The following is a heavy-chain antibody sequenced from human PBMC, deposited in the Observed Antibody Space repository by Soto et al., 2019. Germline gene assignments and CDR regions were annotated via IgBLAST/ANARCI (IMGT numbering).Heavy chain of an antibody. Sequence: GESLKISCKGSGYSFTSYWISWVRQMLGKGLEWMGRIDPSDSYTNYSPSFQGHVTISADKSISTAYLQWSSLMASDTAMYYCASRGIAVAGPQGSGTHVRGTGPTGSVSS. CDR3: ASRGIAVAGPQGSGTHV. J-gene: IGHJ6*04. CDR1: GYSFTSYW. V-gene: IGHV5-10-1*01. CDR2: IDPSDSYT. D-gene: IGHD6-19*01.